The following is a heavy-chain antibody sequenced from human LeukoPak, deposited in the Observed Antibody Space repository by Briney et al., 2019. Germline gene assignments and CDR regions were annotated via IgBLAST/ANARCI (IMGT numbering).Heavy chain of an antibody. Sequence: SETLSLTCTVSGGSISSYYWSWIRQPRGKGLEWIGYIYYSGSTNYNPSLKSRVTISVDTSKNQFSLKLSSVTAADTAVYYCARLSADDAFDIWGQGTMVTVSS. CDR2: IYYSGST. J-gene: IGHJ3*02. CDR3: ARLSADDAFDI. D-gene: IGHD3-16*02. V-gene: IGHV4-59*08. CDR1: GGSISSYY.